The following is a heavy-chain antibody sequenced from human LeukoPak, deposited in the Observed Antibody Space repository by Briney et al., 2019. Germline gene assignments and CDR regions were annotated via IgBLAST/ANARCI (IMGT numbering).Heavy chain of an antibody. CDR2: INPNSGVT. V-gene: IGHV1-2*02. CDR1: GYTFTGYN. J-gene: IGHJ4*02. CDR3: APSPNWPTFYFDY. D-gene: IGHD7-27*01. Sequence: SVQVSCKASGYTFTGYNMHWVRQAPGQGPEWMGWINPNSGVTNYAQKFLGRVTMTRDTSINTAYMDLSRLRSDDTAVYYCAPSPNWPTFYFDYWGQGTLVTVSS.